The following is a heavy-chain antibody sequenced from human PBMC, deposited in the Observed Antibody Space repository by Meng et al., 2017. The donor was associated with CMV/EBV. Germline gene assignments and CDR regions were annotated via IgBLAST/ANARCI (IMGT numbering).Heavy chain of an antibody. CDR3: ARAARGYSFSYYYYYGMDV. Sequence: SETLSLTCAVYGGSFSGYYWSWIRQPPGKGLEWIGEINHSGSTNYNPSLKSRVTISVDTSKNQFSLKLSSVTAADTAVYYCARAARGYSFSYYYYYGMDVWGQGTTVIVSS. CDR2: INHSGST. D-gene: IGHD5-18*01. CDR1: GGSFSGYY. J-gene: IGHJ6*02. V-gene: IGHV4-34*01.